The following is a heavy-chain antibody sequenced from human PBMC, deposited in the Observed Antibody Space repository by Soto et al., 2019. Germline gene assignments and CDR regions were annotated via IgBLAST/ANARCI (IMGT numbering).Heavy chain of an antibody. Sequence: QITLKESGPTLVKPTQTLTLTCTLSGFSLNNSGVGVGSIRQPPGKALEWLALIFWDDEKRYRPSLRSRPTTTNDTSKTQVVLTMNNMDPVDTCTYYCSHKPPGYGSVNYFGFHFDSWGQGTLVTVSS. CDR1: GFSLNNSGVG. J-gene: IGHJ4*02. CDR3: SHKPPGYGSVNYFGFHFDS. CDR2: IFWDDEK. V-gene: IGHV2-5*02. D-gene: IGHD3-10*01.